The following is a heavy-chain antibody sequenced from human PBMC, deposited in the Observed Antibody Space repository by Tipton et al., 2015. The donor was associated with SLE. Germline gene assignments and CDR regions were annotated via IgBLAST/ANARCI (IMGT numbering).Heavy chain of an antibody. J-gene: IGHJ6*02. CDR2: IYTSGST. Sequence: GLVKPSETLSLTCTVSGDSIGRYYWNWIRQPPGKGLEWIGYIYTSGSTNYNPSLKSRVTISVDTSKNQFSLKLTSVTAADTAVYYCARASPRRLLSDYGIFSGMDVWGQGTTVTVSS. V-gene: IGHV4-4*09. D-gene: IGHD3-9*01. CDR3: ARASPRRLLSDYGIFSGMDV. CDR1: GDSIGRYY.